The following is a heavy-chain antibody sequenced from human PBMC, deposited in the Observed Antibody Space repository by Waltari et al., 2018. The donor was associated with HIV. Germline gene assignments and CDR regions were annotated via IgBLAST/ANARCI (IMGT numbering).Heavy chain of an antibody. J-gene: IGHJ5*02. CDR3: ARDSLRGIGADGNWFDP. V-gene: IGHV3-21*01. D-gene: IGHD6-13*01. Sequence: EVQLVESGGGLVKPGGSLRLPCAASGFTFSSYTMTWVRQAPGKGLGWVSFIGRSSSYIYYADSVKGRFTISRDNAKNSLKLQMNSLRAEDTAVYYCARDSLRGIGADGNWFDPWGQVTLVTVAS. CDR2: IGRSSSYI. CDR1: GFTFSSYT.